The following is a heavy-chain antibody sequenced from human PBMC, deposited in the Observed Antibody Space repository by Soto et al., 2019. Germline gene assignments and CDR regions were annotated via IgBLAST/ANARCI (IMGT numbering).Heavy chain of an antibody. CDR1: GFTFSSYA. V-gene: IGHV3-23*01. Sequence: GGSLRLSCAASGFTFSSYAMSWVRQAPGKGLEWVSAISGSGGSTYYADSVKGRFTISRDNSKNTLYLQMNSLRAEDTAVYYCAKDGVVVVVAAPTVNDAFDIWGQGTMVTVSS. J-gene: IGHJ3*02. D-gene: IGHD2-15*01. CDR2: ISGSGGST. CDR3: AKDGVVVVVAAPTVNDAFDI.